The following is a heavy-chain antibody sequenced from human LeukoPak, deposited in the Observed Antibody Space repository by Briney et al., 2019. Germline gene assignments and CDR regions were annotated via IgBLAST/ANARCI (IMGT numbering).Heavy chain of an antibody. D-gene: IGHD3-16*01. CDR2: ISSNGGST. J-gene: IGHJ4*02. Sequence: GGSLRLSCSASGFIFNSYAMHWVRQAPGKGLEYVSSISSNGGSTYYADSVKDRFTISRDNSKNTLYLQMSSLRAEDTALYYCVKSSGKLWGYFDYWGQGTLVTVSS. CDR3: VKSSGKLWGYFDY. V-gene: IGHV3-64D*06. CDR1: GFIFNSYA.